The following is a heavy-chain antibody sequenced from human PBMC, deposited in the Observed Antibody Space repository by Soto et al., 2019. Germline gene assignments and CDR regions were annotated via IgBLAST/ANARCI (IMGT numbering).Heavy chain of an antibody. J-gene: IGHJ4*02. D-gene: IGHD6-13*01. CDR2: ISGSGGST. Sequence: PGGSLILSCAASGFTLSSYAMSWVRQAPGKGLEWVSAISGSGGSTYYADSVKGRFTISRDNSKNTLYLQMNSLRAEDTAVYYCAKNWIHPGIAAAGTVDYWGQGTLVTVSS. CDR3: AKNWIHPGIAAAGTVDY. CDR1: GFTLSSYA. V-gene: IGHV3-23*01.